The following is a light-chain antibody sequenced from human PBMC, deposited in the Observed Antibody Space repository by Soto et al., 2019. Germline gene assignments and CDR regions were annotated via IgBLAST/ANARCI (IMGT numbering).Light chain of an antibody. CDR3: QQYNHWPPFT. CDR2: DSS. J-gene: IGKJ3*01. CDR1: QSISSD. Sequence: EIVMTQSPATLSVSPGERATLSCRASQSISSDLAWYQQRPGQAPRLLIYDSSTRAAGIPARFIGSGSGTEFTLTISSLQSEDFAVYHCQQYNHWPPFTFGRGTKVDIK. V-gene: IGKV3-15*01.